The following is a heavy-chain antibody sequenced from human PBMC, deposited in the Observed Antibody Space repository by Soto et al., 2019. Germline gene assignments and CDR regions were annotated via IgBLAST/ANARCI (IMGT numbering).Heavy chain of an antibody. J-gene: IGHJ4*02. D-gene: IGHD6-19*01. CDR3: AETHSGWYTPFDS. V-gene: IGHV3-23*01. Sequence: EVQLLESGGGLEQLGGSLRLSCAASGFIFSSYALSWVRQAPGKGLEWVSAISGSGTTTYYADSVKGRFTFSRDNSKNMLYLQMNSMGAEDTAVYYGAETHSGWYTPFDSWGQGTLVTVSS. CDR1: GFIFSSYA. CDR2: ISGSGTTT.